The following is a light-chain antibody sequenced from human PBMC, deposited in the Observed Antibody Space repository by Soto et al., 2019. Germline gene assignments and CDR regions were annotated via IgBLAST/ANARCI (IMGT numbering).Light chain of an antibody. J-gene: IGKJ1*01. Sequence: EIVLTESPGTPSLFPGEGTTLSCRASQGISSNFLARYQLKRGQAPRLLIHGASNRATGIPDRFIGSGSATDLTRTITRLETDDLAVYYWEQYGGATRTFGQGTKVEVK. CDR2: GAS. CDR3: EQYGGATRT. CDR1: QGISSNF. V-gene: IGKV3-20*01.